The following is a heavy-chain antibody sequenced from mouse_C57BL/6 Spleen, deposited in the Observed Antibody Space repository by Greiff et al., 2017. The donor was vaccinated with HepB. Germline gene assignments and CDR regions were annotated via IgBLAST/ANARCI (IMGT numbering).Heavy chain of an antibody. CDR2: INPNNGGT. CDR3: ARDFITTA. CDR1: GYTFTDYY. V-gene: IGHV1-26*01. D-gene: IGHD1-1*01. Sequence: EVQLQQSGPELVKPGASVKISCKASGYTFTDYYMNWVKQSHGKSLEWIGDINPNNGGTSYNQKFKGKATLTVDKSSSTAYMELRSLTSEDSAVYYCARDFITTAWGQGTTLTVSS. J-gene: IGHJ2*01.